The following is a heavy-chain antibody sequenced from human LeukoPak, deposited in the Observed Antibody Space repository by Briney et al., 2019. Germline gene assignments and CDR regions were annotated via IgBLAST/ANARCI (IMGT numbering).Heavy chain of an antibody. D-gene: IGHD6-6*01. CDR2: MNPNGGNT. J-gene: IGHJ3*02. V-gene: IGHV1-8*01. Sequence: GASVKVSCKASGYTFTSYDINWVRQATGQGLEWMGWMNPNGGNTGYAQKFQGRVTMTRNTSISIVYMELSSLRSEDTAVYYCARGTAARDAFDIWGQGTMVTVSS. CDR3: ARGTAARDAFDI. CDR1: GYTFTSYD.